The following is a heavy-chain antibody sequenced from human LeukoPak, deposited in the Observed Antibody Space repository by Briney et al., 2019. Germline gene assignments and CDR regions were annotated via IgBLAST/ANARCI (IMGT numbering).Heavy chain of an antibody. Sequence: SETLSLTCTVSGGSISSYYWSWIRQPPGKGLEWIGYIYYSGSTNYNPSLKSRVTISVDTSKNQFSLKLSFVTAADTAVYYCASHSGSYFWAFDIWGQGTMVTVSS. J-gene: IGHJ3*02. D-gene: IGHD1-26*01. CDR2: IYYSGST. CDR3: ASHSGSYFWAFDI. V-gene: IGHV4-59*08. CDR1: GGSISSYY.